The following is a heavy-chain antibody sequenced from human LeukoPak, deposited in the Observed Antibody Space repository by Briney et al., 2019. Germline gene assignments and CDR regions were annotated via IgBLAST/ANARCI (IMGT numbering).Heavy chain of an antibody. Sequence: SVKVSCKASGGTFSSYAISWVRQAPGQGLEWMGRIIPILGIANYAQKFQGRVTITADKSTSTAYMELSSLGSEDTAVYYCARDVDGGLPGYWGQGTLVTVSS. V-gene: IGHV1-69*04. J-gene: IGHJ4*02. CDR2: IIPILGIA. CDR1: GGTFSSYA. CDR3: ARDVDGGLPGY. D-gene: IGHD2-15*01.